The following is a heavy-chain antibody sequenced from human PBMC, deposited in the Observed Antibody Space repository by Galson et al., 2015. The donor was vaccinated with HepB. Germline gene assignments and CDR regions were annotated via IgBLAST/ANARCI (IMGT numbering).Heavy chain of an antibody. CDR2: ISSSGSTI. CDR3: ARNSLSEVRTLYYDYIWGSYRPDSDY. Sequence: SLRLSCAASGFTFSDYEMCWIRQAPGKGLEWVSYISSSGSTIYYADSVKGRFTISRDNAKNSLYLQMNSMRAEDTAVYYCARNSLSEVRTLYYDYIWGSYRPDSDYWGQGTLGTVYS. V-gene: IGHV3-11*01. J-gene: IGHJ4*02. CDR1: GFTFSDYE. D-gene: IGHD3-16*02.